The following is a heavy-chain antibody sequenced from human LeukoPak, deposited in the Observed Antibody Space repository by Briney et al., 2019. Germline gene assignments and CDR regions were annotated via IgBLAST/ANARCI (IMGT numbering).Heavy chain of an antibody. V-gene: IGHV3-21*01. CDR3: ARGESYGGNLFDY. J-gene: IGHJ4*02. CDR2: ISSSSSYI. Sequence: GGSLRLSCAASGFAFSSYSMNWVRQAPGKGLEWVSSISSSSSYIYYADSVKGRFTISRDNAKNSLYLQMNSLRAEDTAVYYCARGESYGGNLFDYWGKGTLVTVSS. D-gene: IGHD4-23*01. CDR1: GFAFSSYS.